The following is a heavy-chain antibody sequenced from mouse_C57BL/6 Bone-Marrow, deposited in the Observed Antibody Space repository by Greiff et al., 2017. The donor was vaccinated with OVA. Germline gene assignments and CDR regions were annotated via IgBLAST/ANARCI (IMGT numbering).Heavy chain of an antibody. D-gene: IGHD4-1*01. CDR2: IRSKSSNYAT. CDR3: VRDSLTGAFAY. CDR1: GFTFNTYA. V-gene: IGHV10-3*01. J-gene: IGHJ3*01. Sequence: EVQLVESGGGLVQPQGSLKLSCAASGFTFNTYAMHWVRQAPGKGLEWVARIRSKSSNYATYYAVSVKDRFTIYRDDSQSMLYLQMNNLKTEDTAMYYCVRDSLTGAFAYWGQGTLVTVSA.